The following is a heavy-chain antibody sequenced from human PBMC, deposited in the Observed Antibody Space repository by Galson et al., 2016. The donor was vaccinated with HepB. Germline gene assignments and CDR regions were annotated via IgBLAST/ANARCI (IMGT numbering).Heavy chain of an antibody. CDR2: ISFDGRNK. V-gene: IGHV3-30-3*01. D-gene: IGHD3-10*01. CDR1: GFTFSSYA. J-gene: IGHJ6*02. CDR3: AREQVEASYYGSGSGYYYYYGMDI. Sequence: SLRLSCAASGFTFSSYAMHWVRQAPGKGLEWVAVISFDGRNKYYADSVKGRFTISRDNSKNTLYLQMNSLRPEDTAVYYCAREQVEASYYGSGSGYYYYYGMDIWGQGTTVIVSS.